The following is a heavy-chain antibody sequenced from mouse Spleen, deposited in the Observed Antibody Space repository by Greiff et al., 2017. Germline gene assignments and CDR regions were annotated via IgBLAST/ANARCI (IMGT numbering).Heavy chain of an antibody. D-gene: IGHD2-3*01. Sequence: QVQLQQSGPGLVQPSQSLSITCTVSGFSLTSYGVHWVRQSPGKGLEWLGVIWSGGSTDYNAAFISRLSISKDNSKSQVFFKMNSLQADDTAIYYCARNLNDGPYFDYWGQGTTLTVSS. V-gene: IGHV2-2*01. CDR3: ARNLNDGPYFDY. CDR2: IWSGGST. J-gene: IGHJ2*01. CDR1: GFSLTSYG.